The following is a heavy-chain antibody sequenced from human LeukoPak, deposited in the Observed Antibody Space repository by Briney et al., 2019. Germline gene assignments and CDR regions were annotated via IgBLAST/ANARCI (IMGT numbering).Heavy chain of an antibody. Sequence: GVSLRLSCAASGFTFSTYWMHWVRQAPGKGLVWVSHINVDGSGATYADSVKGRFTISRDNAKNTLYLHMNSLRAEDTAVYYCARATRIYSSGWYYSFDYWGQGTLVTVSS. V-gene: IGHV3-74*01. CDR2: INVDGSGA. D-gene: IGHD6-19*01. CDR1: GFTFSTYW. J-gene: IGHJ4*02. CDR3: ARATRIYSSGWYYSFDY.